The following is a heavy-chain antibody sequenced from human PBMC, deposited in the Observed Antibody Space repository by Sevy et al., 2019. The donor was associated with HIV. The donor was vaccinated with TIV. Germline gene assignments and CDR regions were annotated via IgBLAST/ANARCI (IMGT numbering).Heavy chain of an antibody. Sequence: GGSLRLSCAASGFTFRNYTMNWVRQDPGKGLQWVSSITSDNTYVFYANSLRGRFTISRDNAKNSLYLQMISLRAEDTARYYCARDAGVVAPYYYYYGMDVWGQGTTVTVSS. CDR1: GFTFRNYT. J-gene: IGHJ6*02. V-gene: IGHV3-21*01. CDR2: ITSDNTYV. D-gene: IGHD2-15*01. CDR3: ARDAGVVAPYYYYYGMDV.